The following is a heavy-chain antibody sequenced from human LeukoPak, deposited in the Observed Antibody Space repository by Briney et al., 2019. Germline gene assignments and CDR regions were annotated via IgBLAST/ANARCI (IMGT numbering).Heavy chain of an antibody. J-gene: IGHJ1*01. CDR1: GGSISSYY. CDR2: IYASGNT. CDR3: AREGYGGNSSGFQH. V-gene: IGHV4-4*07. D-gene: IGHD4-23*01. Sequence: SETLSLTCTVSGGSISSYYWSWVRQPAGKGLEWIGRIYASGNTNYNPSLKGRVTMTVDTSKNQFSLNLSSVTAADTAVYYCAREGYGGNSSGFQHWGQGTLVTVSS.